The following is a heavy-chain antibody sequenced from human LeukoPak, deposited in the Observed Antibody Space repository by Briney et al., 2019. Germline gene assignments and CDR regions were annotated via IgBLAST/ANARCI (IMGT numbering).Heavy chain of an antibody. D-gene: IGHD3-9*01. CDR2: IRSTGDST. V-gene: IGHV3-23*01. J-gene: IGHJ4*02. Sequence: GGSLRLSCAASGFTFSSYAITWVRQAPGKGLEWVSSIRSTGDSTFYADSVKGRFTISRDNSKNTLYLQMNSLRAEDTAVYYCTKERRRDDILTGSFSDWGQGILVTVSS. CDR1: GFTFSSYA. CDR3: TKERRRDDILTGSFSD.